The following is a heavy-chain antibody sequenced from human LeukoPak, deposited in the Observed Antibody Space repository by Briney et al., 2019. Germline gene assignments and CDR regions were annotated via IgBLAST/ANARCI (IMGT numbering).Heavy chain of an antibody. J-gene: IGHJ4*02. D-gene: IGHD6-13*01. CDR2: INPNSGGT. CDR1: GYTFTGYY. CDR3: AKGLESSIWYTLIDY. Sequence: ASVKVSCKASGYTFTGYYMHWVRQAPGQGLEWMGRINPNSGGTNYAQKFQGRVTMTRDTSISTAYMELSRLRSDDTAVYYCAKGLESSIWYTLIDYWGQGTLVTVSS. V-gene: IGHV1-2*06.